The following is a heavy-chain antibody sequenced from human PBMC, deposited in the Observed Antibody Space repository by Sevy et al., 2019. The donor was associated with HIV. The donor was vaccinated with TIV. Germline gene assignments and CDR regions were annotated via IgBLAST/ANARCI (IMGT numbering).Heavy chain of an antibody. CDR3: ARGGGLDILTGNP. D-gene: IGHD3-9*01. CDR2: IWYDGSNK. J-gene: IGHJ5*02. Sequence: GGSLRLSCAASGFTFSNYGIHWVRQAPGKGLEWVAVIWYDGSNKYYPDSVKGRFTISRDNSKNTVYLQMNSLRAEDTAVYYCARGGGLDILTGNPWGQGTLVTVSS. V-gene: IGHV3-33*01. CDR1: GFTFSNYG.